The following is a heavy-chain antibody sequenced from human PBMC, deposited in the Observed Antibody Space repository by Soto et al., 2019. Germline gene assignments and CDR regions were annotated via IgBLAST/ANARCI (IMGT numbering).Heavy chain of an antibody. V-gene: IGHV1-18*01. J-gene: IGHJ4*02. CDR2: IDPHNGKR. D-gene: IGHD3-22*01. Sequence: QVQLVQSGAELRKPGASVKVSCQAYGYRFSSYGVHWLRQAPGQGLEWMGWIDPHNGKRNYAQKFEDRLSMTTATSTNTIYMELKSLKSDDTAIYYCARDRLRGYDSSGFYSWGQGTLVTVSS. CDR1: GYRFSSYG. CDR3: ARDRLRGYDSSGFYS.